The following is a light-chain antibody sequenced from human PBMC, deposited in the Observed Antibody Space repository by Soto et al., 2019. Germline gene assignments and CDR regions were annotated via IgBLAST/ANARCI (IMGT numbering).Light chain of an antibody. Sequence: EIVLTQSPGTLSLSPGERATLSCRASQSVGSGFLAWYQQKPGQAPRLLIYVASSRATGIPDRFSGSGSGTDFTLTISRREPEDFAVYYCQQYDSSPYTFGQGTKLEIK. J-gene: IGKJ2*01. CDR3: QQYDSSPYT. V-gene: IGKV3-20*01. CDR1: QSVGSGF. CDR2: VAS.